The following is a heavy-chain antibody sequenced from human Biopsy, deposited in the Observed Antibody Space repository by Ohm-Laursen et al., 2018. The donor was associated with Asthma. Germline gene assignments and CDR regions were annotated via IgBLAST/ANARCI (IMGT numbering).Heavy chain of an antibody. D-gene: IGHD1-14*01. V-gene: IGHV2-70*01. J-gene: IGHJ3*02. CDR2: IDWDDDK. Sequence: TQTLTLTCTFSGFSLTTTGMSVSWIRQPPGKALEWLALIDWDDDKYYSASLKTRLTISKDSSKIQVVLTMTNVDPVDTDTYFCARIPEVGTNSFDIWGQGTTVTVSS. CDR1: GFSLTTTGMS. CDR3: ARIPEVGTNSFDI.